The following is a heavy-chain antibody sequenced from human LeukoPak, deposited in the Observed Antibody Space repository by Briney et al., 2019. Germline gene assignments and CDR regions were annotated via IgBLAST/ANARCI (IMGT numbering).Heavy chain of an antibody. V-gene: IGHV3-30*18. CDR2: ISYDGKTQ. Sequence: GGSLRLSCAASGLTFNRFGMHWVRQAPGKGLEWVAVISYDGKTQYYADSVKGRFTFSRDNSRNTLYLQMNSLRPEDTAIFYCAKEGSSGFIDSWGRGTPVTVSS. CDR3: AKEGSSGFIDS. J-gene: IGHJ4*02. CDR1: GLTFNRFG. D-gene: IGHD6-19*01.